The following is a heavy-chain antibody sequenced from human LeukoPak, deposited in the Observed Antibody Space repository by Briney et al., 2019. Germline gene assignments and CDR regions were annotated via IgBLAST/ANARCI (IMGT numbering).Heavy chain of an antibody. J-gene: IGHJ4*02. Sequence: GGSLRLSCTASGFTFSSYPMHWVRQAPGKGLEYVSAISNNGRSTHYANSVKGRFTISRDNSKNTLHLQMSSLKTEDMAVYYCVRDRDGLDYWGQGTLVTVSS. CDR2: ISNNGRST. CDR3: VRDRDGLDY. CDR1: GFTFSSYP. V-gene: IGHV3-64*01.